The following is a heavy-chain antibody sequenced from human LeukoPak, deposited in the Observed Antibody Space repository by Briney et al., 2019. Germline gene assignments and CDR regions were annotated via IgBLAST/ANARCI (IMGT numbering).Heavy chain of an antibody. J-gene: IGHJ4*02. D-gene: IGHD2-2*01. CDR1: GYSFTSYW. CDR2: IYPGDSDT. CDR3: ARAPGYCSSTSCYWLYYFDY. Sequence: VESLKISCKGSGYSFTSYWIGWVRQMPGKGLEWMGIIYPGDSDTRYSPYFQGQVTISADKSISTAYLQWSSLKASDTAMYYCARAPGYCSSTSCYWLYYFDYWGQGTLVTVSS. V-gene: IGHV5-51*01.